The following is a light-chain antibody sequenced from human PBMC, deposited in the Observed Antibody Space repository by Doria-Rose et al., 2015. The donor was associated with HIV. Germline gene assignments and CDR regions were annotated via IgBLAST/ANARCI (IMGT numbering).Light chain of an antibody. CDR2: DAS. CDR1: QGISSA. V-gene: IGKV1-13*02. J-gene: IGKJ3*01. Sequence: TQSPSSLSASVGDRVTITCRASQGISSALAWYQLKPGKTPKLLIYDASTLGSGVPSRFSGSGSGTDFTLTISSPQPEDFATYCCQQFNSYPHTFGPGTKVDVK. CDR3: QQFNSYPHT.